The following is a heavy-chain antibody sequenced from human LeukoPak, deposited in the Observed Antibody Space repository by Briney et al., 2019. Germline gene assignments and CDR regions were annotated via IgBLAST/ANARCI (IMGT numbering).Heavy chain of an antibody. CDR1: GGSISSYY. V-gene: IGHV4-59*08. D-gene: IGHD6-19*01. J-gene: IGHJ4*02. Sequence: SETLSPTCTVSGGSISSYYWSWIRQPPGKGLEWIGYIHYSGSTNSNPSLKSRVTISVDTSENQFSLKLSSVTAADTALYYCARHIPGQWLVWYFDYWGQGTLVTVSS. CDR2: IHYSGST. CDR3: ARHIPGQWLVWYFDY.